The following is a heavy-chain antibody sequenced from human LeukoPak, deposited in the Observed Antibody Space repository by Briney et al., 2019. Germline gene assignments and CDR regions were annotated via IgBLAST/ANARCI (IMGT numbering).Heavy chain of an antibody. J-gene: IGHJ4*02. CDR3: ASSPMVAVAGLFGY. Sequence: GGSLRLSCAASGLTFSSYSTVWVRQAPGKGLEWVSSISGSGGGTYYADSVKGRFTISRDNSKNTLYLQMNSLRAEDTAVYYCASSPMVAVAGLFGYWGQGTLVTVSS. V-gene: IGHV3-23*01. D-gene: IGHD6-19*01. CDR2: ISGSGGGT. CDR1: GLTFSSYS.